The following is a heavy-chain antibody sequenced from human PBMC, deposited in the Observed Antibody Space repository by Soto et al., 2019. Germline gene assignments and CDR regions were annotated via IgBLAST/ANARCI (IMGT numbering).Heavy chain of an antibody. V-gene: IGHV4-34*01. CDR1: GGSFSGYY. Sequence: QVQLQQWGAGLLKPSETLSLTCAVYGGSFSGYYWSWIRQPPGKGLEWIGEINHSGSTNYNPSLKSRVNISVATSKNQFSLKLSSVPAADTAVYYYSRAEGEMATITGFDYWGQGTLVTGSS. CDR2: INHSGST. J-gene: IGHJ4*02. D-gene: IGHD5-12*01. CDR3: SRAEGEMATITGFDY.